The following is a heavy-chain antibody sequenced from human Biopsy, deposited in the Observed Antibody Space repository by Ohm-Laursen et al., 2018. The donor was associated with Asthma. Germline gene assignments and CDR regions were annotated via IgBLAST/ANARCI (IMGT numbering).Heavy chain of an antibody. CDR1: GFTFSSYG. CDR2: ISYDGSNK. J-gene: IGHJ1*01. CDR3: AKGHGDYVFPYFQH. V-gene: IGHV3-30*18. Sequence: SLRLSCAASGFTFSSYGMHWVRQAPGKGLEWVAVISYDGSNKYYADSVKGRFTISRDNSKNALYLQMNSLRAEDTAVYYCAKGHGDYVFPYFQHWGQGTLVTVSS. D-gene: IGHD4-17*01.